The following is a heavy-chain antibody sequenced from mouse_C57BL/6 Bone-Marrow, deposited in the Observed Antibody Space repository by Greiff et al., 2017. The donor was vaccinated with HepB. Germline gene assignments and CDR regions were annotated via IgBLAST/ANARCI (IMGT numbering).Heavy chain of an antibody. V-gene: IGHV2-4*01. D-gene: IGHD2-10*01. J-gene: IGHJ1*03. CDR3: ATAYYGYFDV. CDR1: GFSLTSYG. CDR2: IWSGGST. Sequence: QVQLKESGPGLVQPSQSLSITCTVSGFSLTSYGVHWVRQPPGKGLEWLGVIWSGGSTDYNAAFISRLSISKDNSKSQVFFKMNSLQADDTAIYYCATAYYGYFDVWGTGTTVTVSS.